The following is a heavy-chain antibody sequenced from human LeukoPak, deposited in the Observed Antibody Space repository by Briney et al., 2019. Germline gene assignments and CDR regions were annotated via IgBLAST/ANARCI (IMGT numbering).Heavy chain of an antibody. J-gene: IGHJ3*02. Sequence: GGSLRLSCAASGFTFDDYAMHWVRQAPGKGLEWVSGISWNSGSIGYADSVKGRFTISRDNAKNSLYLQMNSLRAEDTALYYCAKATTFFDAFDIWGRGTRVTVSS. CDR3: AKATTFFDAFDI. CDR2: ISWNSGSI. V-gene: IGHV3-9*01. D-gene: IGHD2/OR15-2a*01. CDR1: GFTFDDYA.